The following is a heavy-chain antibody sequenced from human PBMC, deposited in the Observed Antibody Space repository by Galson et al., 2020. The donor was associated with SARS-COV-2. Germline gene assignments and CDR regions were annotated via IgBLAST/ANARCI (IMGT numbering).Heavy chain of an antibody. V-gene: IGHV1-2*06. CDR1: GYTFTAYT. CDR3: ATNPGYLGAGPTNYFDY. Sequence: ASVQVYCKTSGYTFTAYTIHNLRQDPGQRLAWTAPHHHNRGGTPYTQKYQGRITMTRDPSVSTAYMELSSLRSDDTAVYYCATNPGYLGAGPTNYFDYWGQGTLVTVAS. CDR2: HHHNRGGT. D-gene: IGHD1-26*01. J-gene: IGHJ4*02.